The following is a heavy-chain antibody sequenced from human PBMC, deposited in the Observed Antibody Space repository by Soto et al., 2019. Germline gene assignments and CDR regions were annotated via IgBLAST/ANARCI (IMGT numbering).Heavy chain of an antibody. CDR2: IKPNTGGT. CDR3: ARLASRAARDWFAP. Sequence: QVQLVQSGAEVKKPGASVKVSCMAAGYTFTGYFIHWVREVPGQGLEYMGWIKPNTGGTDYAQKFQCRVTMNMETSSSTVFMAIKWLTSDGTAVYYCARLASRAARDWFAPWGQATLVTVSS. D-gene: IGHD2-15*01. J-gene: IGHJ5*02. CDR1: GYTFTGYF. V-gene: IGHV1-2*02.